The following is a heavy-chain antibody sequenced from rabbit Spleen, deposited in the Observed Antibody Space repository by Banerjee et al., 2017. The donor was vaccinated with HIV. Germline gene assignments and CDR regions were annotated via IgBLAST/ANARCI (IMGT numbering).Heavy chain of an antibody. CDR3: ARDRDGDTPYNSYYFDL. V-gene: IGHV1S45*01. CDR1: GFSFSSGYY. CDR2: IAIGSVRT. J-gene: IGHJ4*01. D-gene: IGHD2-1*01. Sequence: QEHLEESGGDLVKPGASLTLTCTASGFSFSSGYYLWWGRQAPGKGLEWFGCIAIGSVRTFYASWAKGRFPISKTSSTTVTLQMTSLTAADTATYFCARDRDGDTPYNSYYFDLWGQGTLVTVS.